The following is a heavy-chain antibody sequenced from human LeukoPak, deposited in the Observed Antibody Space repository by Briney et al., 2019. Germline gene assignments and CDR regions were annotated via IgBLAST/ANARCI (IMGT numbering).Heavy chain of an antibody. D-gene: IGHD2-21*02. CDR2: INPNSGGT. V-gene: IGHV1-2*02. Sequence: ASVKVSRKASGYIFTGYYMHWVRQAPGQGLEWMGWINPNSGGTNYAQKFLGRITMTRDTSISTAYMELSRLRSDDTAVYYCASATTYCGADCYPLDAFDIWGQGTMVTVSS. CDR1: GYIFTGYY. CDR3: ASATTYCGADCYPLDAFDI. J-gene: IGHJ3*02.